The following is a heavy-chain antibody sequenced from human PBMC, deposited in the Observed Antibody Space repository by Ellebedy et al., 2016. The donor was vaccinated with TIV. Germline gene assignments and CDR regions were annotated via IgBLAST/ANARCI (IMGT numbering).Heavy chain of an antibody. Sequence: GESLKISXAASGFTFSSYAMSWVRQAPGKGLEWVSAISGSGGSTYYADSVKGRFTISRDNSKSTVDLQMNSLRAEDTAIYYCTKDDPYYDILTGYPSWGQGTLVAVSS. CDR3: TKDDPYYDILTGYPS. CDR2: ISGSGGST. J-gene: IGHJ4*02. CDR1: GFTFSSYA. D-gene: IGHD3-9*01. V-gene: IGHV3-23*01.